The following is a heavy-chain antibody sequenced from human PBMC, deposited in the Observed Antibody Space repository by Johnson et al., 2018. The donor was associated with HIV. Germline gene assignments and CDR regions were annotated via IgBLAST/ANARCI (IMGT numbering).Heavy chain of an antibody. V-gene: IGHV3-20*04. J-gene: IGHJ3*02. CDR2: INWNGGST. Sequence: VQLVESGGGVVRPGGSLRLSCAASGFTFDDYGMSWVRQAPGKGLEWVSGINWNGGSTGYADSVKGRFTISRDNAKNSLYLQMNSLRAEDTALYYCAREIPYDYVWGSYRPGAFDIWGQWTMVTVSS. CDR3: AREIPYDYVWGSYRPGAFDI. D-gene: IGHD3-16*02. CDR1: GFTFDDYG.